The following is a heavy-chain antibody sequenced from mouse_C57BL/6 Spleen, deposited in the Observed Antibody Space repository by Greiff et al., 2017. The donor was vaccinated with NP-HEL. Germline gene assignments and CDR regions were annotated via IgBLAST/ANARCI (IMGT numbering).Heavy chain of an antibody. V-gene: IGHV1-81*01. D-gene: IGHD1-3*01. CDR3: ASELQAWFAY. J-gene: IGHJ3*01. CDR1: GYTFTSYG. CDR2: IYPRSGNT. Sequence: VQLKESGAELARPGASVKLSCKASGYTFTSYGISWVKQRTGQGLEWIGEIYPRSGNTYYNEKFKGKATLTADKSSSTAYMELRSLTSEDSAVYFCASELQAWFAYWGQGTLVTVSA.